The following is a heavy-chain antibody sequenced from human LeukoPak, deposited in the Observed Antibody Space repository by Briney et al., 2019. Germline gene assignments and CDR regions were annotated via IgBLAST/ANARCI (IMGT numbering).Heavy chain of an antibody. V-gene: IGHV3-33*01. Sequence: GRSLRLSCAASGFTFSSYGMHWVRQAPGKGLEWVADIWYDGSKKYYADSVKGRFSISRDNSKNTLYLQTNSLRAEDTAVYYCARDTYDSGGYSYGIYWGQGTLVTVSS. CDR2: IWYDGSKK. CDR1: GFTFSSYG. CDR3: ARDTYDSGGYSYGIY. D-gene: IGHD3-22*01. J-gene: IGHJ4*02.